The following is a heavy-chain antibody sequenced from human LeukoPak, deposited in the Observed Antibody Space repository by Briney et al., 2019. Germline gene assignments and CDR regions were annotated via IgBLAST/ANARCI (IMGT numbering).Heavy chain of an antibody. J-gene: IGHJ4*02. D-gene: IGHD6-13*01. V-gene: IGHV3-23*01. CDR1: GFTFGSYA. CDR2: ISGGGGGT. CDR3: AKSGASSWYYFDY. Sequence: PGGSLRLSCAASGFTFGSYAMSWVRQAPGQGLEWVSSISGGGGGTYYADSVKGRFTISRDNSKSTLYLQMNSLRADDTAVYYCAKSGASSWYYFDYWGQGTLVTVSS.